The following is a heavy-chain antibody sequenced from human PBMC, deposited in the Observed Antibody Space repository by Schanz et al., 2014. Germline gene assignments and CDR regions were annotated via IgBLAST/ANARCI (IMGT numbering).Heavy chain of an antibody. V-gene: IGHV3-30*03. CDR2: ISYDGSNK. Sequence: QVLVVESGGGVVQPGGSLRLSCAVSGFTFSSYGMHWVRQAPGKGLEWVALISYDGSNKHYADSVKGRFTISRDNSKKTLYVQMNSLRAEDTAVYYCARDRPSGYALDFWGQGTLVTVSS. J-gene: IGHJ4*02. CDR3: ARDRPSGYALDF. D-gene: IGHD5-12*01. CDR1: GFTFSSYG.